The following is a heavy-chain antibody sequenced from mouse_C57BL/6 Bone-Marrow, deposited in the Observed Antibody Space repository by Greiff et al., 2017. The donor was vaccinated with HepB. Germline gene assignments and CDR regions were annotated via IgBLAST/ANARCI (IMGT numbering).Heavy chain of an antibody. Sequence: VQLQQSGAELVRPGTSVKMSCKASGYTFTNYWIGWAKQRPGHGLEWIGDIYPGGGYTNYNEKFKGKATLTADKSSSTAYMQLSSLTSEDSAISYSARGWGYDDSDYWGQGTPLTLS. CDR2: IYPGGGYT. CDR3: ARGWGYDDSDY. J-gene: IGHJ2*01. CDR1: GYTFTNYW. V-gene: IGHV1-63*01. D-gene: IGHD3-1*01.